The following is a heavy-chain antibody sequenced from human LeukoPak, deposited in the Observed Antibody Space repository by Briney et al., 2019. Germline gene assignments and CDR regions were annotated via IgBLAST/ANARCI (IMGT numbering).Heavy chain of an antibody. CDR3: AKEYCSNSVCHSLDY. D-gene: IGHD2-8*01. CDR1: GFTFSIYA. J-gene: IGHJ4*02. V-gene: IGHV3-30*18. CDR2: ISYDGSNK. Sequence: GGSLRLSCAASGFTFSIYAMSWVRQAPGKGLEWVAVISYDGSNKYYADSVKGRFTFSRDNSKNTLYLQMNSLRAEDTAVYYCAKEYCSNSVCHSLDYWGQGTLVTVSS.